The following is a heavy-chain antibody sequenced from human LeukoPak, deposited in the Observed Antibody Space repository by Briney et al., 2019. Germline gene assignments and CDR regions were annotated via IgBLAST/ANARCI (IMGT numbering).Heavy chain of an antibody. Sequence: PGGSLRLSCSAPAFTSSSYAMHWVRQAPGKGLEYVSAISGNGGSTYHAGSVKGRFTISRDNSKNTLYLQMSSLRAEDTAVYYCVKGGTIVLVPAAVDYWGQGPLVTVSS. CDR1: AFTSSSYA. V-gene: IGHV3-64D*06. J-gene: IGHJ4*02. CDR3: VKGGTIVLVPAAVDY. CDR2: ISGNGGST. D-gene: IGHD2-2*01.